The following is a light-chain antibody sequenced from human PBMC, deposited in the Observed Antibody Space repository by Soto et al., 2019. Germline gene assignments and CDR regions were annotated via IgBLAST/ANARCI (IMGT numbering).Light chain of an antibody. CDR2: AVS. CDR3: SSYSISSTLVV. CDR1: SSDGGGFLY. V-gene: IGLV2-14*01. Sequence: QSALTQPASVSGSPGQSITISCTGTSSDGGGFLYVSWFQQHPGKAPKLMIYAVSNRPSGISNRFSGSKSGNTASLTISGLQAEDEADYYCSSYSISSTLVVFGGGTKLTVL. J-gene: IGLJ2*01.